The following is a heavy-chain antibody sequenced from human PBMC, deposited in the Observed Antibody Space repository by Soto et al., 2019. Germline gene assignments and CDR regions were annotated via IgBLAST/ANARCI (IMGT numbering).Heavy chain of an antibody. CDR3: AKDGPDYDFWSGYYIPWFDP. Sequence: SLRLSCAASGFTFSSYGMHWVRQAPGKGLEWVAVISYDGSNKYYADSVKGRFTISRDNSKNTLYLQMNSLRAEDTAVYYCAKDGPDYDFWSGYYIPWFDPWGQGTLVTVSS. D-gene: IGHD3-3*01. CDR1: GFTFSSYG. CDR2: ISYDGSNK. V-gene: IGHV3-30*18. J-gene: IGHJ5*02.